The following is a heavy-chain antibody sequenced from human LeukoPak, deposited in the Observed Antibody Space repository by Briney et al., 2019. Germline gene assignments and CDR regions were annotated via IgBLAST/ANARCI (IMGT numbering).Heavy chain of an antibody. V-gene: IGHV3-74*01. CDR2: INPDGSST. CDR1: EFTLSSYW. J-gene: IGHJ3*02. Sequence: PGGSLRLSCADSEFTLSSYWVHWVRQAPGKGLEWVSRINPDGSSTSYADSVKGRFTISRDNSKNTLYLQMNSLRAEDTAVYYCAKDLLTTRFDAFDIWGQGTMVTVSS. CDR3: AKDLLTTRFDAFDI. D-gene: IGHD3-3*01.